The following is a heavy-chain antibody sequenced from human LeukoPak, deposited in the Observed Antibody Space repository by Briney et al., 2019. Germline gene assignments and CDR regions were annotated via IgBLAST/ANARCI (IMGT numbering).Heavy chain of an antibody. CDR1: GGSISSYY. CDR2: IYYSGST. V-gene: IGHV4-59*01. CDR3: ARGGSDYYDSSGPEDAFDI. Sequence: SETLSLTCTVSGGSISSYYWSWIRQPPGKGLEWIGYIYYSGSTNYNPSLKSRVTISVDTSKNQFSLKLSSVTAADTAVYYCARGGSDYYDSSGPEDAFDIWGQGTMATVSS. D-gene: IGHD3-22*01. J-gene: IGHJ3*02.